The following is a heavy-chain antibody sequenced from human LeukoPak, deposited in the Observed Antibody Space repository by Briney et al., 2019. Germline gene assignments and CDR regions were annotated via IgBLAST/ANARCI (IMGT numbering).Heavy chain of an antibody. D-gene: IGHD6-19*01. CDR2: ISGYNSKT. CDR1: GYTFTSYG. V-gene: IGHV1-18*01. J-gene: IGHJ4*02. Sequence: GASVKVSRKASGYTFTSYGISWVRQAPGQGLEWMGWISGYNSKTKYAQKFQGRVIMTTDTSTSTAYMELRSLRSDDTAVYYCARSAVTGTSPFDFWGQGTLVTVSS. CDR3: ARSAVTGTSPFDF.